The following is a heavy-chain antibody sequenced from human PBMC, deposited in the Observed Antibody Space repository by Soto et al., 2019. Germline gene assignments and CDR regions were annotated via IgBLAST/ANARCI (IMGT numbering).Heavy chain of an antibody. CDR1: GFTFSSYG. V-gene: IGHV3-33*01. CDR2: IWYDGSNK. CDR3: ASCGWGSITGTLGVPQGDAFDI. D-gene: IGHD1-20*01. J-gene: IGHJ3*02. Sequence: GGSLRLSCAASGFTFSSYGMHWVRQAPGKGLEWVAVIWYDGSNKYYADSVKGRFTISRDNSKNTLYLQMNSLRAEDTAVYYCASCGWGSITGTLGVPQGDAFDIWGQGTMVTVSS.